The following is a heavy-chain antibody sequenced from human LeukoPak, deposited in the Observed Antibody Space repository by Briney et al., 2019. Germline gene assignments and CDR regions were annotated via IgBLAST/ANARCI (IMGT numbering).Heavy chain of an antibody. V-gene: IGHV3-21*01. CDR3: ARGPDTTYYDILTGRGFDY. Sequence: GGSLRPSCAASGFTFSSYSMNWVRQAPGKGLEWVSSISSSSSYIYYADSVKGRFTISRDNAKNSLYLQMNSLRAEDTAVYYCARGPDTTYYDILTGRGFDYWGQGTLVTVSS. CDR2: ISSSSSYI. J-gene: IGHJ4*02. D-gene: IGHD3-9*01. CDR1: GFTFSSYS.